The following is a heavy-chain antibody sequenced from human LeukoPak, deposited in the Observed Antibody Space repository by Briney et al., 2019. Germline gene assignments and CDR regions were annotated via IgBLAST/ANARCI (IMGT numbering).Heavy chain of an antibody. D-gene: IGHD3-22*01. Sequence: GASVKVSCKASGYTFTGYYMHWVRQAPGQGLEWMGRINPNSGGTNYAQKLQGRVTMTTDTSTSTAYMELRSLRSDDTAVYYCARLDYYDSSGYSDYYYYYMNVWGKGTTVTVSS. CDR2: INPNSGGT. V-gene: IGHV1-2*06. CDR1: GYTFTGYY. J-gene: IGHJ6*03. CDR3: ARLDYYDSSGYSDYYYYYMNV.